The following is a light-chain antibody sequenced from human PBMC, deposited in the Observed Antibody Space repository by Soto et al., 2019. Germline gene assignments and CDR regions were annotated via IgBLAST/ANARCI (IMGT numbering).Light chain of an antibody. J-gene: IGKJ1*01. Sequence: EIVMTQSPSTLSVSPLERSTLSGRASQSVSSNLAWYQQKPGQAPRLLIYGASTRATGISARFSGSGSGTEFTLTISSLQSEDFAVYYCQQYNNWLSWTFGQGTKVDIK. CDR3: QQYNNWLSWT. CDR2: GAS. V-gene: IGKV3-15*01. CDR1: QSVSSN.